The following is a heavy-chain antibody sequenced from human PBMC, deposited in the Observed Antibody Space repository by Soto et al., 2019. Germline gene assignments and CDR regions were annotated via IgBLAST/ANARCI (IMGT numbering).Heavy chain of an antibody. Sequence: GGSLGLSCAASGVTVSSNYMSWVRQAPGKGLEWVSVIYSGGSTYYADSVKGRFTISRDNSKNTLYLQMNSLRAEDTAVYYCAREGTAARPKEYYYYGMDVWGQGTTVTVSS. J-gene: IGHJ6*02. CDR2: IYSGGST. CDR1: GVTVSSNY. D-gene: IGHD6-6*01. CDR3: AREGTAARPKEYYYYGMDV. V-gene: IGHV3-53*01.